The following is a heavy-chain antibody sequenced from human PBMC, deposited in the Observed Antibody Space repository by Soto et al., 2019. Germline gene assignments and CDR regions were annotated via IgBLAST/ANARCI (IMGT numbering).Heavy chain of an antibody. J-gene: IGHJ4*02. CDR1: GITLSRYA. D-gene: IGHD6-19*01. CDR3: VKVYSSPSVFYFLQ. CDR2: ISGSANGT. V-gene: IGHV3-23*01. Sequence: EGQLLESGGGLVQPGKSLRLSCVASGITLSRYAMAWVRQAPGKGLEWVSVISGSANGTEYADSVKGRFTISRDNSMHTLYLQMDSLRVEDTAVYYCVKVYSSPSVFYFLQWGPGTLVTVSS.